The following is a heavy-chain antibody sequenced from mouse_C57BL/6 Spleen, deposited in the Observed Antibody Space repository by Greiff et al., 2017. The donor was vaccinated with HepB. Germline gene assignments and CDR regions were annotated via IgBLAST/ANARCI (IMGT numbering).Heavy chain of an antibody. V-gene: IGHV1-18*01. CDR1: GYTFTDYN. CDR3: ARKTGTLAWFAY. D-gene: IGHD4-1*01. CDR2: INPNNGGT. Sequence: VQLQQSGPELVKPGASVKIPCKASGYTFTDYNMDWVKQSHGKSLEWIGDINPNNGGTIYNQKFKGKATLTVDKSSSTAYMELRSLTSEDTAVYYCARKTGTLAWFAYWGQGTLVTVSA. J-gene: IGHJ3*01.